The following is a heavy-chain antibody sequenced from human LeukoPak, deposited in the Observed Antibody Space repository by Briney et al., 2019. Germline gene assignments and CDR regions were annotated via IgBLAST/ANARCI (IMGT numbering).Heavy chain of an antibody. CDR1: GYTFTDNG. J-gene: IGHJ4*02. V-gene: IGHV1-18*01. CDR3: ARVSSGYDDY. Sequence: RALVKVSCKASGYTFTDNGISWVRQAPRQGREWMGWISIYNGNTNYAQNLRDRLTMTTDTPTSTAYMHLRSLTSDDTAVYFCARVSSGYDDYWGQGTLVTVSS. D-gene: IGHD3-22*01. CDR2: ISIYNGNT.